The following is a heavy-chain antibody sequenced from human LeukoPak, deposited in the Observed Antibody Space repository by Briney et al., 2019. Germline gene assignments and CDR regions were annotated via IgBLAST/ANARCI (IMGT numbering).Heavy chain of an antibody. CDR3: AKDSQVYGSGSYSYYYYYMDV. D-gene: IGHD3-10*01. J-gene: IGHJ6*03. CDR1: GFTFSSYW. CDR2: IKRDGSAK. V-gene: IGHV3-7*03. Sequence: GGSLRLSCAASGFTFSSYWMTWVRQAPGKGLEWVANIKRDGSAKYYVDSVKGRFTISRDNAKNSLYLQMNSLRAEDTALYYCAKDSQVYGSGSYSYYYYYMDVWGKGTTVTVSS.